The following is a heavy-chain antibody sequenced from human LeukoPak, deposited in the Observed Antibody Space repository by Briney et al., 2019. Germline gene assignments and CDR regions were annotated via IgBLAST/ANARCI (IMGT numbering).Heavy chain of an antibody. V-gene: IGHV3-30*03. Sequence: PGGSLRLSCAASGFTFSRYGMHWVRQAPGKGLEWVAVISYDGRNKYYADSVKGRFTISRDNSKNTLYLQMNSLRAEDTAVYYCARTRLWSRGLQDAFDIWGQGTMVTVSS. D-gene: IGHD3-10*01. CDR1: GFTFSRYG. CDR2: ISYDGRNK. J-gene: IGHJ3*02. CDR3: ARTRLWSRGLQDAFDI.